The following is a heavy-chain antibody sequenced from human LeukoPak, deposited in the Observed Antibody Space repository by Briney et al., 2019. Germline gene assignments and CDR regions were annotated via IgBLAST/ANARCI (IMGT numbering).Heavy chain of an antibody. CDR3: AKETARPAGVFEY. CDR1: GFTFSTYA. V-gene: IGHV3-23*01. Sequence: QPGGSLRLSCAASGFTFSTYAMSWVRQAPGKGLEWVSAISGIGGKTYYADSVKGRFTTSRDNTKNTLYLQMNSLRAEDTAVYYCAKETARPAGVFEYWGQGTRVTVSS. CDR2: ISGIGGKT. J-gene: IGHJ4*02. D-gene: IGHD1-14*01.